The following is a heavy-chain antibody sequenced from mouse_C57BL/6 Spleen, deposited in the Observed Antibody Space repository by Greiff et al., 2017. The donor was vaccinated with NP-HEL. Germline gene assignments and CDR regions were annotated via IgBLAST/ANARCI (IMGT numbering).Heavy chain of an antibody. D-gene: IGHD1-1*01. J-gene: IGHJ4*01. V-gene: IGHV5-12*01. CDR1: GFTFSDYY. CDR2: ISNGGGST. Sequence: EVHLVESGGGLVQPGGSLKLSCAASGFTFSDYYMYWVRQTPEQRLEWVAYISNGGGSTYYPDTVKGRFTLSRDNAKNTLYLQLSRLKSEDTAMYYCAAYGSSYGGAMDDWGQGTSVTVSS. CDR3: AAYGSSYGGAMDD.